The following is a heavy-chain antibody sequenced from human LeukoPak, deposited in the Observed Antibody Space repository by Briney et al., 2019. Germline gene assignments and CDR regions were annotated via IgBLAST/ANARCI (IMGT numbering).Heavy chain of an antibody. D-gene: IGHD6-19*01. CDR1: GFTFRDYG. CDR3: AKDARRTSGWYFFDY. CDR2: ISGSGGDT. V-gene: IGHV3-23*01. Sequence: GGSLRLSCAASGFTFRDYGMNWVRQAPGKGLEWVSTISGSGGDTYYADSVKGRFTISRDNSKNTLYLQMSGLRADDTAVYYCAKDARRTSGWYFFDYWGQGTLVTVSS. J-gene: IGHJ4*02.